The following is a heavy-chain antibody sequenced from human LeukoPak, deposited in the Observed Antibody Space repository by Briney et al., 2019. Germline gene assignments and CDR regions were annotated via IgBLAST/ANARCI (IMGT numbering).Heavy chain of an antibody. CDR1: GGSFSGYY. V-gene: IGHV4-34*01. Sequence: SETLSLTCAVYGGSFSGYYWSWIRQPPGKGLEWIGEINHSGSTNYNPPLKSRVTISVDTSKNQFSLKLSSVTAADTAVYYCARGVRYCTNGVCRPPFFDYWAREPWSPSPQ. CDR2: INHSGST. CDR3: ARGVRYCTNGVCRPPFFDY. J-gene: IGHJ4*02. D-gene: IGHD2-8*01.